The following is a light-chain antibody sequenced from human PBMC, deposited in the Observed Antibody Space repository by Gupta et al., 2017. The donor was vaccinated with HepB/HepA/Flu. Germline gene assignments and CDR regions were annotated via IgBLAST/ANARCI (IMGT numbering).Light chain of an antibody. CDR1: QNILYSSNNNDY. CDR3: QQYYSTPYT. J-gene: IGKJ2*01. V-gene: IGKV4-1*01. Sequence: DIVLTQSPDSLAVSLGERATINCKSSQNILYSSNNNDYLAWYQLKPGQPPKLLIHWASTRESGVPDRFRGSGSGTDFTLTIDSLQAEDAAVYFCQQYYSTPYTFGQGTKLEIK. CDR2: WAS.